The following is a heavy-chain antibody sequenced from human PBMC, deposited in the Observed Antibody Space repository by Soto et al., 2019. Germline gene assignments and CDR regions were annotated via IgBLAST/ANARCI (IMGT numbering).Heavy chain of an antibody. J-gene: IGHJ6*02. D-gene: IGHD2-2*02. CDR2: IKAGNGNT. Sequence: GXSVKVSCKASGYTFTSYAIHWVRQAPGQRLEWMGWIKAGNGNTKYSQKFQGRVTITRDTSATTAYMELSSLRSEDTAVYYCARDLITAAITYYYGMDVWGQGTTVTVPS. CDR1: GYTFTSYA. CDR3: ARDLITAAITYYYGMDV. V-gene: IGHV1-3*01.